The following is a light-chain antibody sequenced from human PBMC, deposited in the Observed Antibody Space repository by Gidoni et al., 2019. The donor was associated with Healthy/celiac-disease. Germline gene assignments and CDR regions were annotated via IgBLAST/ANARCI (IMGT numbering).Light chain of an antibody. J-gene: IGLJ3*02. V-gene: IGLV6-57*04. CDR3: QSYDSSNLV. CDR2: EDT. Sequence: NFMLTKPHSGSESPGTPVTISCTRSSGSIASNYVQWYQQRPGSAPTTVIYEDTQRPSRVPDRFSGSIDSSSNSASLTISGLKTEDEADYYCQSYDSSNLVFGGGTKLTVL. CDR1: SGSIASNY.